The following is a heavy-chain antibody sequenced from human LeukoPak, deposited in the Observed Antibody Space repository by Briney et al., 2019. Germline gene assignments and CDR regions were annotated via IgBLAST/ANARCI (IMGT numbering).Heavy chain of an antibody. V-gene: IGHV4-30-2*01. CDR1: GGSISSGGYS. J-gene: IGHJ4*02. CDR2: IYHSGST. D-gene: IGHD2-15*01. CDR3: ARVVIGGYCSGGSCYSSLAYSDY. Sequence: TPSETLSLTCAVSGGSISSGGYSWSWIRQPPGKGLEWIGYIYHSGSTYYNPSLKSRVTISVDRSKNQFSLRLSSVTAADTAVYYCARVVIGGYCSGGSCYSSLAYSDYWGQGTLVTVSS.